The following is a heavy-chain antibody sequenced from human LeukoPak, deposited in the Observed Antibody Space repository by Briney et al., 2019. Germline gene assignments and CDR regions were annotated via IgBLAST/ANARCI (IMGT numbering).Heavy chain of an antibody. J-gene: IGHJ4*02. CDR2: IYSGGST. Sequence: GGSLRLSCAASGFTVSSNYMSWVRQAPGKGLEWVSVIYSGGSTYYADSVKGRFTISRDNSKNTLYLQMNSLRAEDTAVYYCARGGGYGSGSHYYFDYWGQGTLVTVSS. CDR1: GFTVSSNY. V-gene: IGHV3-53*01. CDR3: ARGGGYGSGSHYYFDY. D-gene: IGHD3-10*01.